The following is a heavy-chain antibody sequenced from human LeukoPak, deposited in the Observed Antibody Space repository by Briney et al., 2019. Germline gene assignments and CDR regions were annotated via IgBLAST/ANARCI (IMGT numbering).Heavy chain of an antibody. V-gene: IGHV3-30*18. J-gene: IGHJ3*02. CDR2: ISYDGFNK. CDR1: GFTFSYYD. Sequence: GGSLRLSCAASGFTFSYYDMHWVRQAPGKGLEWVATISYDGFNKYYADSVKGRFTISRDNSKNTLFLQMNSLGAEGTAVFYCAKALLNGKVDALDIWGQGTMVTVSP. D-gene: IGHD2-8*01. CDR3: AKALLNGKVDALDI.